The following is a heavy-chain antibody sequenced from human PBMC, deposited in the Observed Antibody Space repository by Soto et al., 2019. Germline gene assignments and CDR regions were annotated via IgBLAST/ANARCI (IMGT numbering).Heavy chain of an antibody. D-gene: IGHD3-3*01. CDR1: GFTFSSYG. J-gene: IGHJ6*02. CDR2: IPYDGSNK. V-gene: IGHV3-30*03. CDR3: ARENLEWLLPGNYYYYGMDV. Sequence: GGSLRLSCAASGFTFSSYGMHWVRQAPGKGLEWVAVIPYDGSNKYYADSVKGRFTISRDNSKNTLYLQMNSLRAEDTAVYYCARENLEWLLPGNYYYYGMDVWGQGTTVTVSS.